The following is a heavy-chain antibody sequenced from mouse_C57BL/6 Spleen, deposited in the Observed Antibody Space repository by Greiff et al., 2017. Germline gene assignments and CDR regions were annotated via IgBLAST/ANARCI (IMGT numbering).Heavy chain of an antibody. J-gene: IGHJ1*03. CDR3: ARGTTVVRYFDV. CDR1: GYTFTSYW. Sequence: QVHVKQPGAELVKPGASVKLSCKASGYTFTSYWMHWVKQRPGRGLEWIGRIDPNSGGTKYNEKFKSKDTLTVDKPSSTAYMQLSSLTSEDSAVEYCARGTTVVRYFDVWGTGTTVTVSS. V-gene: IGHV1-72*01. D-gene: IGHD1-1*01. CDR2: IDPNSGGT.